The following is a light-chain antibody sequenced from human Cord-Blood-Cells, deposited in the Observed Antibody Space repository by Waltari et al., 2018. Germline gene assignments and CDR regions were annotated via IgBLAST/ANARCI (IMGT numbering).Light chain of an antibody. J-gene: IGLJ2*01. CDR2: EGS. CDR3: CSYAGSSTFNVV. CDR1: SSDVGSYNL. Sequence: QSALTQPASVSGSPGQSITISCTGTSSDVGSYNLVSWYQQHPGKAPKRMIYEGSKRPSGVSNRFSGSKSGNTASLTISGLQAEDGADYYCCSYAGSSTFNVVFGGGTKLTVL. V-gene: IGLV2-23*03.